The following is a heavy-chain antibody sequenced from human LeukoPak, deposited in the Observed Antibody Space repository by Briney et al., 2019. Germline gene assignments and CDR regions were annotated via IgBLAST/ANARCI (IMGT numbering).Heavy chain of an antibody. V-gene: IGHV4-4*07. J-gene: IGHJ4*02. CDR1: GGSISSYY. CDR3: AGHTDRLNGYYFDY. CDR2: IYTSGST. D-gene: IGHD2-8*01. Sequence: SETLSLTCTVSGGSISSYYWSWIRQPAGKGLEWIGRIYTSGSTNYNPSLKSRVTMSVDTSKNQFSLKLSSVTAADTAVYYCAGHTDRLNGYYFDYWGQGTLVTVSS.